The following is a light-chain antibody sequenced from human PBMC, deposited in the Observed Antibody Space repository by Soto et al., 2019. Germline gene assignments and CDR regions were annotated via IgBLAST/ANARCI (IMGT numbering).Light chain of an antibody. V-gene: IGKV3D-20*01. Sequence: EIVLTQSPATLSLSLGERATLSSGASQSVSRNYLAWFQQKPGLAPRLLIYDASTRATGIPDRFSGSGSGTDFTLTISRLETEDFAVYYCQQYAFSPRAFGQGTRLEIK. CDR2: DAS. CDR1: QSVSRNY. J-gene: IGKJ5*01. CDR3: QQYAFSPRA.